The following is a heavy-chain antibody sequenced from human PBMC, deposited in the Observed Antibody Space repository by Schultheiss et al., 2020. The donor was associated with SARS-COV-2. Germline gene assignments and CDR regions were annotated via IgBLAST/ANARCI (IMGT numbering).Heavy chain of an antibody. D-gene: IGHD3-22*01. CDR2: ISTYNGNT. J-gene: IGHJ3*02. CDR1: GYTFTSHG. Sequence: ASVKVSCKASGYTFTSHGISWVRQAPGQGLEWMGWISTYNGNTHYAHKFQGRVSMTTDTSTSTAYMELSSLRSDDTAVYYCARVQDYYDSSGYYRAFDIWGQGTMVTVSS. V-gene: IGHV1-18*01. CDR3: ARVQDYYDSSGYYRAFDI.